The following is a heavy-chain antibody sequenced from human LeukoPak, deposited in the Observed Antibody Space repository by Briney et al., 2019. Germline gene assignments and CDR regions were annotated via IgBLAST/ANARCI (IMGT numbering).Heavy chain of an antibody. CDR3: AREGPDGGQHDY. J-gene: IGHJ4*02. V-gene: IGHV1-2*04. D-gene: IGHD1-14*01. CDR1: GYTFTGYY. Sequence: ASVTVSCKASGYTFTGYYMHWVRQAPGQGLEWMGWINPNSGGTNYAQKFQGWVTMTRDTSISTAYMELSRLRSDDTAVYYCAREGPDGGQHDYWGQGTLVTVSS. CDR2: INPNSGGT.